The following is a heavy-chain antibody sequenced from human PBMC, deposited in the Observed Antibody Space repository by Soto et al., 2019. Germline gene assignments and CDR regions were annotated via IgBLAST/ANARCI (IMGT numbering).Heavy chain of an antibody. D-gene: IGHD6-6*01. Sequence: GGSLRLSCAASGFTFSSYAMSWVRQAPGRGLEWVSIISGNGGSTYYAASVKGRFTISRDNTKNTLYLQMDSLTAEDTAVYYCAKGSEFSNSYTLDFDFWCQGALVTVSS. CDR1: GFTFSSYA. CDR3: AKGSEFSNSYTLDFDF. J-gene: IGHJ4*02. V-gene: IGHV3-23*01. CDR2: ISGNGGST.